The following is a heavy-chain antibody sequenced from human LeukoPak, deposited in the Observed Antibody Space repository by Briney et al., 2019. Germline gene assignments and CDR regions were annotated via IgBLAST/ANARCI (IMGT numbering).Heavy chain of an antibody. D-gene: IGHD2-21*02. Sequence: GGSLRLSCAASGFTVSSNYMSWVRQAPGKGLEWVSSISSSSSYIYYADSVKGRFTISRDNAKDSLYLQMNSLRAEDTAVYYCARAVVVTADHFDYWGQGTLVTVSS. V-gene: IGHV3-21*01. CDR3: ARAVVVTADHFDY. J-gene: IGHJ4*02. CDR1: GFTVSSNY. CDR2: ISSSSSYI.